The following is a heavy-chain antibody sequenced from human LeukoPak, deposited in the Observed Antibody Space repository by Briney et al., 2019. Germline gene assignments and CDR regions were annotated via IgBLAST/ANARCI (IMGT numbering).Heavy chain of an antibody. V-gene: IGHV4-38-2*01. J-gene: IGHJ4*02. CDR1: GYSVSSDYY. CDR3: ARASFDYGSFDY. D-gene: IGHD3-16*01. Sequence: PSETLSLTCAVSGYSVSSDYYWGWIRQPPGKGLEWIGSIYHSGSTYYDPYLKSRVTISLDTPKNHFSLRLTSVTAADTAVYYCARASFDYGSFDYWGQGTVVTDSS. CDR2: IYHSGST.